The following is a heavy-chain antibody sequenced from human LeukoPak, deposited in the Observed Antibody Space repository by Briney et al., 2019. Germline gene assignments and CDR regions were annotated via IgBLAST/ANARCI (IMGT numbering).Heavy chain of an antibody. CDR1: GFIFSRHY. CDR3: AREGVIEEADAQLDDASDI. D-gene: IGHD6-13*01. CDR2: IKQDGSEQ. J-gene: IGHJ3*02. Sequence: GGSLRLSCAASGFIFSRHYMTWVRQAPGKGLEWVANIKQDGSEQFYADSVKGRFTISRDNAKKSLYLHMNDLGAEDTAVYYCAREGVIEEADAQLDDASDIWGQGTTVIVSS. V-gene: IGHV3-7*01.